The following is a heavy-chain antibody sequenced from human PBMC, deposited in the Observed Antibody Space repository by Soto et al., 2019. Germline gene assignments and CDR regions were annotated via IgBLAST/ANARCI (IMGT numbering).Heavy chain of an antibody. J-gene: IGHJ4*02. CDR2: ITPSADSM. V-gene: IGHV3-11*01. Sequence: GGSLRLSCAASGFTFSDHYMTWIRQAPGEGLEWLSYITPSADSMYYAASVRGRFTISRDNAKSSLYLQMNSLRAEDTAVYYCARDVNGPDYWGQGTLVTVSS. CDR1: GFTFSDHY. CDR3: ARDVNGPDY.